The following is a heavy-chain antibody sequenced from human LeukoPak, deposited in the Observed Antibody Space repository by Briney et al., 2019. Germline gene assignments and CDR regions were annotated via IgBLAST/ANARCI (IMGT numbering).Heavy chain of an antibody. D-gene: IGHD5-12*01. J-gene: IGHJ4*02. V-gene: IGHV3-11*04. Sequence: QPGGSLRLSCAASGFTVSSNYMSWVRQAPGKGLEWVSHISSSGSSIYYADSVMGRFTISRDNAKNSLYLQMNSLRAEDTAVYYCARGGYERSLANWGQGTLVTVSS. CDR3: ARGGYERSLAN. CDR1: GFTVSSNY. CDR2: ISSSGSSI.